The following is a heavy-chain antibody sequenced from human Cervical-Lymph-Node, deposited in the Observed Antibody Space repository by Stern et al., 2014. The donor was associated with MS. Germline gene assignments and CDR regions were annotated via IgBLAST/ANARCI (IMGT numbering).Heavy chain of an antibody. V-gene: IGHV3-30*04. D-gene: IGHD4-17*01. CDR3: ARDRDHGDYGKDYFGMDV. J-gene: IGHJ6*02. CDR2: ILDDGSNK. Sequence: QVQLVQSGGGVVQPGRSLRLSCAASGFAFSTYSMHWVRQAPGKGLEWVAVILDDGSNKYNADSVRGRFTISRDNSKNTLYLQMNNLRGEDTAVYYCARDRDHGDYGKDYFGMDVWGQGTTVTVSS. CDR1: GFAFSTYS.